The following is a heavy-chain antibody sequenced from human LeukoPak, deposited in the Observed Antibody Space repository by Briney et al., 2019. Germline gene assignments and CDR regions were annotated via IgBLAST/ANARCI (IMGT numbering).Heavy chain of an antibody. Sequence: SETLSLTCTVSGGSISSYYWSWIRQPPGKGLEWIGYIYYSGSTNYNPSLKSRVTISVDTSKNQFSLKLSSVTAADTAVYSCASIEYSSSSHNYWGQGTLVTVSS. CDR2: IYYSGST. CDR1: GGSISSYY. J-gene: IGHJ4*02. D-gene: IGHD6-6*01. V-gene: IGHV4-59*08. CDR3: ASIEYSSSSHNY.